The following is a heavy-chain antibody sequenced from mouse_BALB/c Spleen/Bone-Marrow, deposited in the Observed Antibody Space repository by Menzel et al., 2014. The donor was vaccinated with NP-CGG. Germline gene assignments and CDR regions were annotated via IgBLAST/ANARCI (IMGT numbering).Heavy chain of an antibody. CDR1: GFTFSSYT. Sequence: EVMLVESGGGLVKPGGSLKLSCAASGFTFSSYTMTWVRQTPEKRLEWVATTSSGGSYTYYPDSVKGRFTISRDNAKNTLYLQMSILKSEDTAMYYCTRDDYDGAWFAYWGQGTLVTVSA. CDR3: TRDDYDGAWFAY. V-gene: IGHV5-6-4*01. CDR2: TSSGGSYT. D-gene: IGHD2-4*01. J-gene: IGHJ3*01.